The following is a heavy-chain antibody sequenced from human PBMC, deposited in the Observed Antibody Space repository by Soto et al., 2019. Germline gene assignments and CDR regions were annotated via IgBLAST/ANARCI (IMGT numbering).Heavy chain of an antibody. D-gene: IGHD2-21*02. CDR3: ARENGGNFYYYYGMDV. V-gene: IGHV1-69*01. J-gene: IGHJ6*02. Sequence: QVQLVQSGAEVKKPGSSVKVSCKASGGTFSSYAISGVRQAPGQGLEWMGGIIPIFGTANYAQKFQGRVTITADESTSTAYMELSSLRSEDTAVYYCARENGGNFYYYYGMDVWGQGTTVTVSS. CDR1: GGTFSSYA. CDR2: IIPIFGTA.